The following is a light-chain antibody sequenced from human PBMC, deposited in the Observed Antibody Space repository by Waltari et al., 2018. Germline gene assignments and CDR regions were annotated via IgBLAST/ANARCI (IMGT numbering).Light chain of an antibody. V-gene: IGKV1-9*01. Sequence: IQLTQSPSSLSASVGDRVTITCRASQGINNYLAWYQQKPGKAPKLLIYAASTLQSGVPARLSGSGSGTDFTLTISSLQPEDFATYYCQLRNSYQWTFGQGTKVEIK. CDR1: QGINNY. J-gene: IGKJ1*01. CDR2: AAS. CDR3: QLRNSYQWT.